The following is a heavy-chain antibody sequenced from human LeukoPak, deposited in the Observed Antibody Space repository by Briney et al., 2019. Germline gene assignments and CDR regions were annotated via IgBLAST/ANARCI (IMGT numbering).Heavy chain of an antibody. CDR1: GFTFDDYG. CDR2: ISSSSSYI. V-gene: IGHV3-21*01. D-gene: IGHD3-22*01. CDR3: ARPRRDSTGYDAFDI. J-gene: IGHJ3*02. Sequence: TGGSLRLSCAASGFTFDDYGMSWVRQAPGKGLEWVSSISSSSSYIYYADSLKGRFTISRDNAKNSLYLQMISLRDEDTAVYYCARPRRDSTGYDAFDIWGQGTMVTVSS.